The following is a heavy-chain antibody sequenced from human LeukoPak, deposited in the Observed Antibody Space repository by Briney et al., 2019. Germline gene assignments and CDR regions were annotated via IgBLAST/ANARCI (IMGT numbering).Heavy chain of an antibody. Sequence: GASVKVSCKASGYTFTGYYMHWVRQAPGQGLEWMGWINPNSGGTNYAQKFQGRVTMTRDTSISTAYMELSRLRSDDTAVYYCARDGGIAAAGPDAFDIWGQGTMVTVSS. CDR1: GYTFTGYY. D-gene: IGHD6-13*01. CDR2: INPNSGGT. V-gene: IGHV1-2*02. CDR3: ARDGGIAAAGPDAFDI. J-gene: IGHJ3*02.